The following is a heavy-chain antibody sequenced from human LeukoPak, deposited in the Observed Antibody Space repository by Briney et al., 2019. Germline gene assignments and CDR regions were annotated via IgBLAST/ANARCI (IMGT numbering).Heavy chain of an antibody. J-gene: IGHJ6*02. D-gene: IGHD1-7*01. CDR2: ISSSGSTI. V-gene: IGHV3-11*01. CDR3: ARGVSPELRYYYYGMDV. Sequence: GGSLRLSCAASGFTFSDYYMSWIRQAPGKGLEWVSYISSSGSTIYYADSVKGRFTISRDNAKNSLYLQMNSLRAEDTAVYYCARGVSPELRYYYYGMDVWGQGTTVTVSS. CDR1: GFTFSDYY.